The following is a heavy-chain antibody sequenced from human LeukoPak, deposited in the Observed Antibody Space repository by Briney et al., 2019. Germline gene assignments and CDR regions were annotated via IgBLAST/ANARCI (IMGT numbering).Heavy chain of an antibody. CDR2: INPKTGGT. CDR3: APSGSSDNYFDY. J-gene: IGHJ4*02. Sequence: ASVKVSCKTSGYTFTGYYMHWVRQAPGQGPEWMGWINPKTGGTNYAQKFHGRVTMTRDTSVSTAYMELSSLRSDDTAVYYCAPSGSSDNYFDYWGQGPLVTVSS. D-gene: IGHD1-26*01. V-gene: IGHV1-2*02. CDR1: GYTFTGYY.